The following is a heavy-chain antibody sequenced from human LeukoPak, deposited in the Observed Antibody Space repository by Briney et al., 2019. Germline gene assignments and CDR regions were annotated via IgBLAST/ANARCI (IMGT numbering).Heavy chain of an antibody. Sequence: GASVKVSCKASGGIFSSYAISWVRQAPGQGLEWMGGIIPIFGTADYAQKFKGRVTITADESTSTAYMDLSSLTSEDTAVYYCALGGYSGYSRVIFYFNYWGQGTLVTVSS. CDR1: GGIFSSYA. CDR2: IIPIFGTA. J-gene: IGHJ4*02. V-gene: IGHV1-69*13. D-gene: IGHD5-12*01. CDR3: ALGGYSGYSRVIFYFNY.